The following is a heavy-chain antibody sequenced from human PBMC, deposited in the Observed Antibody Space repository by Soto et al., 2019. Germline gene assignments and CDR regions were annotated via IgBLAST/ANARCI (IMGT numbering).Heavy chain of an antibody. CDR1: GFTFKGAW. J-gene: IGHJ4*02. V-gene: IGHV3-15*07. D-gene: IGHD2-21*01. CDR2: VKSKVDGGTI. CDR3: TAALPTPIPQVIH. Sequence: GGSVRLSCVAAGFTFKGAWMNWVRQAPGKGLEWVGRVKSKVDGGTIDYAAPVKGRFTISREDSKDTVYLQMNSLKTEDTAVYYCTAALPTPIPQVIHCVQGTLVTVSS.